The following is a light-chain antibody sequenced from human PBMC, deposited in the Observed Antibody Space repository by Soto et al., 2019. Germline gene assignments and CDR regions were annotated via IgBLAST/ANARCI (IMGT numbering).Light chain of an antibody. CDR3: CSYAGTTLV. J-gene: IGLJ2*01. Sequence: QSALTQPPSASGSPGQSVTISCTGTSSDVGGYDYVSWHQQHPGKAPKVIIYGVNKRPSGVPDRFSGSKSGNTASLTVSGLQAEDEADYYCCSYAGTTLVFGGGTKLTVL. CDR1: SSDVGGYDY. V-gene: IGLV2-8*01. CDR2: GVN.